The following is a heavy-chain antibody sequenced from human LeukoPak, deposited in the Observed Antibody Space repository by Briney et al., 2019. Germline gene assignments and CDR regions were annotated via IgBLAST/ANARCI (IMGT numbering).Heavy chain of an antibody. J-gene: IGHJ2*01. CDR3: ARDISSSPARYLDL. Sequence: GASVKVSCKASGFTFSSSTVQWVRQARGQRLEWIGWIVVGAGNTDYAQKFQGSVTITRDTSTSTAYMELRSLRSDDTAVYYCARDISSSPARYLDLWGRGTLVTASS. D-gene: IGHD6-13*01. CDR2: IVVGAGNT. V-gene: IGHV1-58*01. CDR1: GFTFSSST.